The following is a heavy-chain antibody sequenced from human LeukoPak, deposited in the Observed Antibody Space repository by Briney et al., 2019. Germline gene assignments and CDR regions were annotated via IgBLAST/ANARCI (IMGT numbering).Heavy chain of an antibody. CDR2: IYYSGST. Sequence: SETLSLTCTVSGGSISSGGYYWSWIRQHPGKGLEWIGYIYYSGSTNYNPSLKSRVTISVDTSKNQFSLKLSSVTAADTAVYYCARAYCSSTSCYMGWFQHWGQGTLVTVSS. V-gene: IGHV4-61*08. J-gene: IGHJ1*01. CDR1: GGSISSGGYY. D-gene: IGHD2-2*01. CDR3: ARAYCSSTSCYMGWFQH.